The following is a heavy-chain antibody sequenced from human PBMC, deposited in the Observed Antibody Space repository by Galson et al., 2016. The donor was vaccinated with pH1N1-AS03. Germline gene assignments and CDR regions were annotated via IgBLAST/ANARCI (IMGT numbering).Heavy chain of an antibody. J-gene: IGHJ4*02. CDR3: ARDVGGPDDY. V-gene: IGHV3-74*01. D-gene: IGHD4-23*01. CDR2: INEDGSTT. CDR1: W. Sequence: WMYWVRQAPGKGLVWVSHINEDGSTTRYADSVKGRFTISRDNSESTLYLQMNSLGDDDTAVYYCARDVGGPDDYWGQGTLVTVSS.